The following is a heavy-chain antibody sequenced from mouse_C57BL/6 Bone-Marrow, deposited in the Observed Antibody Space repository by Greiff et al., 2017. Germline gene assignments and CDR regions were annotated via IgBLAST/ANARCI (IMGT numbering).Heavy chain of an antibody. Sequence: QVHVKQSGAELAKPGASVKLSCKASGYTFTSYWMHWVKQRPGQGLEWIGYINPSSGYTKSNQKFKDKATLTADKSSSTAYMRLSSLTYEDSAVYYCARWGFYYYGSSYWFADWGQGTLVTVSA. J-gene: IGHJ3*01. CDR2: INPSSGYT. V-gene: IGHV1-7*01. CDR3: ARWGFYYYGSSYWFAD. CDR1: GYTFTSYW. D-gene: IGHD1-1*01.